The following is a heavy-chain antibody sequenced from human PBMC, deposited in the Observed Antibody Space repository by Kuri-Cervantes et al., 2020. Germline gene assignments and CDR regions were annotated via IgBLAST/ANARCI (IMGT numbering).Heavy chain of an antibody. CDR1: GGSFSDYF. V-gene: IGHV4-34*01. D-gene: IGHD3-10*01. CDR2: INHRGRT. CDR3: ASGLWANFDY. Sequence: SETLSLTCAVFGGSFSDYFWTWIRQTLGMGLEWIGEINHRGRTNYNPSLKSRVTISVDTSKNQFSLKVTSVTAADTAVYYCASGLWANFDYWGQGTLVTVSS. J-gene: IGHJ4*02.